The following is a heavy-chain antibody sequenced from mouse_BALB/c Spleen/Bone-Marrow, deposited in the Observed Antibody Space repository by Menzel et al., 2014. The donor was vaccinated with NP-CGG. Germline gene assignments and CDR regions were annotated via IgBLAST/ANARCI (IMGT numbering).Heavy chain of an antibody. D-gene: IGHD2-3*01. CDR1: GFTFSSYG. Sequence: EVKLMESGGGLMQPGGSLKLSCAASGFTFSSYGMPWVRQTPDKRLELVATINSNGGSTYYPDSVKGRFTISRDNAKNTLYLQMSSLKSEDTAMYYCARERDGYFRDAMDYWGQGTSVTVSS. J-gene: IGHJ4*01. V-gene: IGHV5-6-3*01. CDR3: ARERDGYFRDAMDY. CDR2: INSNGGST.